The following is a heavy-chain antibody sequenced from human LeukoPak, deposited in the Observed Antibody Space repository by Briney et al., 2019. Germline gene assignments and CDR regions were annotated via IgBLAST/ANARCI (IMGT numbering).Heavy chain of an antibody. CDR1: GYTFTSYG. D-gene: IGHD4-17*01. J-gene: IGHJ3*02. CDR3: ARDFRGNTVTSKGYTFDI. Sequence: VASVKVSCKASGYTFTSYGISWVRQAPGQGLEWMGWISAYNGNTNYAQRLQGRVTMTTDTSTSTAYMELRSLRSDDTALYYCARDFRGNTVTSKGYTFDIWGEGTMVTVSS. V-gene: IGHV1-18*01. CDR2: ISAYNGNT.